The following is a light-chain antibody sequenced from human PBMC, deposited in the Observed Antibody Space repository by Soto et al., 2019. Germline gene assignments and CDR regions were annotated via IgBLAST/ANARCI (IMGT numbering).Light chain of an antibody. V-gene: IGKV1-39*01. Sequence: DIKMTQSPPSLSASVGDRVTITCRASQSISSYLNWYQQKPGKAPKLLIYAASSLQSGVPSRFSGSGSGTDFTLTISSLQPEDFATYYCQRSFRTPLTFGGGTKVEIK. CDR2: AAS. J-gene: IGKJ4*01. CDR3: QRSFRTPLT. CDR1: QSISSY.